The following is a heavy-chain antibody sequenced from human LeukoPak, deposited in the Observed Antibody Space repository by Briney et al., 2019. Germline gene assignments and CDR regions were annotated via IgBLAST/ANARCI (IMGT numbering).Heavy chain of an antibody. J-gene: IGHJ4*02. Sequence: GESLKISCQGSGYRFTSYWIGWVRQVPGKGLEWMGIIYPGDSDTRYSPSFQGQVTISADKSIRTAYLQWSSLKASDTAIYYCARHHDYGDYGCFDYWGQGTLVTVSS. CDR1: GYRFTSYW. D-gene: IGHD4-17*01. CDR3: ARHHDYGDYGCFDY. CDR2: IYPGDSDT. V-gene: IGHV5-51*01.